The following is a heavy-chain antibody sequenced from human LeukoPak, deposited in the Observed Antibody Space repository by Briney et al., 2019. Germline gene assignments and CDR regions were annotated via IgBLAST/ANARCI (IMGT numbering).Heavy chain of an antibody. CDR2: IYHSGST. D-gene: IGHD3-10*01. V-gene: IGHV4-38-2*02. Sequence: PSETLSLTCTVSGYSISSGYYWGWIRQPPGKGLEWIGSIYHSGSTNYNPSLKSRVTMSVDTSKNQFSLKLSSVTAADTAVYYCARGYGSRNYYYYYYMDVWGKGTTVTISS. CDR1: GYSISSGYY. J-gene: IGHJ6*03. CDR3: ARGYGSRNYYYYYYMDV.